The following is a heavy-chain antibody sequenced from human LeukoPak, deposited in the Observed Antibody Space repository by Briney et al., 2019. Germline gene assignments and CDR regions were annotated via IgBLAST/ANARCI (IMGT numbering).Heavy chain of an antibody. CDR2: INQDGSNK. CDR1: AFTFTNYW. CDR3: ARFRYIGADLEVFDS. V-gene: IGHV3-7*01. Sequence: GGSLRLSCAASAFTFTNYWFSSVRQAPGKGLGWVPNINQDGSNKYSVDSVTGRVTISRDNDRNSLYLQVNRLRAEDTAVYYCARFRYIGADLEVFDSWGQGTLVTVSS. J-gene: IGHJ4*02. D-gene: IGHD5-12*01.